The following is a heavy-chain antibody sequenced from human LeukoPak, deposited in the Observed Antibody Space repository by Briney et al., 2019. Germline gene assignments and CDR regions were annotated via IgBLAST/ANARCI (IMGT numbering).Heavy chain of an antibody. D-gene: IGHD1-26*01. CDR3: ARVLGAGYGATNLAY. CDR1: GFTFSSYG. J-gene: IGHJ4*02. Sequence: GGSLRLSCAASGFTFSSYGMHWVRQAPGKGLEWVAVIWYDGSNKYYADSVKGRFTISRDNSKNTLYLQMNSLRAEDTAVYYCARVLGAGYGATNLAYWGQGTLVTVSS. CDR2: IWYDGSNK. V-gene: IGHV3-33*01.